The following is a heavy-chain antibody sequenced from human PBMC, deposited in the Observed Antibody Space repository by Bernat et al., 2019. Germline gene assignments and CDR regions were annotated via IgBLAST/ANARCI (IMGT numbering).Heavy chain of an antibody. D-gene: IGHD1-1*01. V-gene: IGHV4-34*01. Sequence: QVQLQQWGAGLLKPSETLSLTCAVYGGSFSGYYWSWIRQPLGKGLEWIGEINHSGSTNYNPSLKSRVTISVDTSKNQFSLKLSSVTAADTAVYYCARGPGGSNFDYWGQGTLVTVSS. CDR3: ARGPGGSNFDY. CDR2: INHSGST. J-gene: IGHJ4*02. CDR1: GGSFSGYY.